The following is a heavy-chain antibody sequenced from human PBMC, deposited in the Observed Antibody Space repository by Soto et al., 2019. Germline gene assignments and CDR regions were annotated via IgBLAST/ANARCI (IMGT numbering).Heavy chain of an antibody. CDR3: ARSSVRVAGAFDI. D-gene: IGHD2-15*01. CDR2: IYSGGST. V-gene: IGHV3-53*04. J-gene: IGHJ3*02. Sequence: EVQLVESGGGLVQPGGSLRLSCAASGFTVSCNYMSWVRQAPGKGLEWVSVIYSGGSTYYADSVKGRFTISRHNSKNTLYLQMNSLRAEDTAVYYCARSSVRVAGAFDIWGQGTMVTVSS. CDR1: GFTVSCNY.